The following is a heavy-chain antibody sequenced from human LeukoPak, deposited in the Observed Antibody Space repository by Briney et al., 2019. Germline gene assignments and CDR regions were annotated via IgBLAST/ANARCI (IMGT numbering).Heavy chain of an antibody. CDR2: ISGSGGST. CDR1: GFTFSSYA. CDR3: AKDRRSQWLVQDY. Sequence: GGSLRLSCAASGFTFSSYAMSWVRQAPGKGLEWVSAISGSGGSTYYVDSVKGRFTISRDNSKNTLYLQMNSLRAEDTAVYYCAKDRRSQWLVQDYWGQGTLVTVSS. D-gene: IGHD6-19*01. V-gene: IGHV3-23*01. J-gene: IGHJ4*02.